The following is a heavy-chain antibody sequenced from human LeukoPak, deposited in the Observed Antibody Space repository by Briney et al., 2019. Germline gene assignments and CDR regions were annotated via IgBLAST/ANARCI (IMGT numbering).Heavy chain of an antibody. CDR1: GLTFSSYW. CDR3: AREYVDLAVAASGPFDI. J-gene: IGHJ3*02. V-gene: IGHV3-74*01. D-gene: IGHD6-19*01. Sequence: GGSLRPSCAASGLTFSSYWMHWVRQAPGKGLVWVSRIISDGSSTSYADSVKGRFTISRDNAKNTLYLQMNSLRAEDTAVYYCAREYVDLAVAASGPFDIWGLGTMVTVSS. CDR2: IISDGSST.